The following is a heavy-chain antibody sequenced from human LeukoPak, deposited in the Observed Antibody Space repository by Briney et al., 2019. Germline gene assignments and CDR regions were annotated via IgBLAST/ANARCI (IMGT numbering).Heavy chain of an antibody. V-gene: IGHV1-2*02. J-gene: IGHJ6*01. CDR1: GYTFTGYY. CDR3: ARERPVKGYMGHYYGMDV. Sequence: VASVKVSCKASGYTFTGYYMHWVRQAPGQGLEWMGWINPNSGGTNYAQKFQSRVTMTRDTSISTAYMELSRLRSDDTAVYYCARERPVKGYMGHYYGMDVWGQGTTVTVSS. CDR2: INPNSGGT. D-gene: IGHD6-13*01.